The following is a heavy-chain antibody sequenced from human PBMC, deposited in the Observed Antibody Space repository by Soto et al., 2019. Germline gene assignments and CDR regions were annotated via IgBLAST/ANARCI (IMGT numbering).Heavy chain of an antibody. CDR1: GFTFSSYA. D-gene: IGHD2-2*01. CDR2: ISYDGSNK. J-gene: IGHJ5*02. Sequence: PGGSLRLSCAASGFTFSSYAMHWVRQAPGKGLEWVAVISYDGSNKYYADSVKGRFTISRDNSKNTLYLQMNSLRAEDTAVYYCARDMGYCISTSCYSAPAWFDPWGQGT. V-gene: IGHV3-30-3*01. CDR3: ARDMGYCISTSCYSAPAWFDP.